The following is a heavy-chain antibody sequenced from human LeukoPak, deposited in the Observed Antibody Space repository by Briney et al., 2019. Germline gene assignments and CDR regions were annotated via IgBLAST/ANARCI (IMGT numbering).Heavy chain of an antibody. D-gene: IGHD1-26*01. CDR3: TRPSPGGATSY. CDR2: IRSKANSYAT. CDR1: GFTFSGSA. J-gene: IGHJ4*02. V-gene: IGHV3-73*01. Sequence: GGSLRLSCAASGFTFSGSAMHWVRQASGKGLEWVGRIRSKANSYATAYAASVEGRFTISRDDSKNTAYLQMNSLKTEDTAVYYCTRPSPGGATSYWGQGTLVTVSS.